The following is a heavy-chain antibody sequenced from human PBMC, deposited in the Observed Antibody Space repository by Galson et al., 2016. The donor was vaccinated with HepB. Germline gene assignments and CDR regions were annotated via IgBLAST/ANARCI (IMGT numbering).Heavy chain of an antibody. D-gene: IGHD6-13*01. CDR1: GGSISSGNW. CDR3: ARHGGVPGTRGFDY. CDR2: IYHSGTA. J-gene: IGHJ4*02. Sequence: TLSLTCAVSGGSISSGNWWSXVRQPPGKGLXXIGEIYHSGTANYNPSLESRSTMSLDKSKNQISLKVTSVTAADTAVYYCARHGGVPGTRGFDYWGQGTLVTVSS. V-gene: IGHV4-4*02.